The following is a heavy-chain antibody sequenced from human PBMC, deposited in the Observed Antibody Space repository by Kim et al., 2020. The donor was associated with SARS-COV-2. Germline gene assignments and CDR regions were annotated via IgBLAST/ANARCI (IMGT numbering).Heavy chain of an antibody. CDR2: INHSGST. CDR1: GGSFSGYY. CDR3: ARGKVGYCSSTSCPDY. Sequence: SETLSLTCAVYGGSFSGYYWNWIRQPPGKGLEWIGEINHSGSTNYNPSLKSRVTISVDTSKNQFSLKLSSVTAADTAVYYCARGKVGYCSSTSCPDYWGQGTLVTVSS. J-gene: IGHJ4*02. V-gene: IGHV4-34*01. D-gene: IGHD2-2*01.